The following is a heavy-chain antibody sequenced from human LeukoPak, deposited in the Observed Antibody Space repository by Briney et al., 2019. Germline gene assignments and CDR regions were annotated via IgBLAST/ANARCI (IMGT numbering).Heavy chain of an antibody. J-gene: IGHJ5*02. CDR1: GYTFRSYG. D-gene: IGHD4-17*01. CDR2: INPNSGGT. CDR3: ARDLTTVTHWFDP. V-gene: IGHV1-2*06. Sequence: ASVKVSCKASGYTFRSYGISWVRRAPGQGLEWMGRINPNSGGTNYAQKFQGRVTMTRDTSISTAYMELSRLRSDDTAVYYCARDLTTVTHWFDPWGQGTLVTVSS.